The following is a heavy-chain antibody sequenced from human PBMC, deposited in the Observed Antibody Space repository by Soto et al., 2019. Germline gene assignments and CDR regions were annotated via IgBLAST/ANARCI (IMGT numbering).Heavy chain of an antibody. CDR3: ARDSGIVGAEGAFNY. J-gene: IGHJ4*02. CDR2: IYSSGST. D-gene: IGHD1-26*01. CDR1: GGSISSHY. Sequence: SETLSLTWTVAGGSISSHYWSWIRQPPGKGLEWIGYIYSSGSTNDNPSLKSRVTISVDTSKNQFSLKLNSVTAADTAVYYCARDSGIVGAEGAFNYWGQGILVTVSS. V-gene: IGHV4-59*11.